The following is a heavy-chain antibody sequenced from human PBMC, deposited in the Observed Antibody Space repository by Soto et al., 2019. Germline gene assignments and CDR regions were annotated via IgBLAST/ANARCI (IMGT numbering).Heavy chain of an antibody. CDR2: IRSKANSYAT. J-gene: IGHJ4*02. CDR1: GFTFSGST. Sequence: EVQLVESGGGLVQPGGSLKLSCAASGFTFSGSTIHWVRQASGKGLEWVGRIRSKANSYATAYAASVKGRFVISRDDSKNTAYLQMNSLKTDDTAVYYCKAVAGNGGDYWGQGTLVTVSS. D-gene: IGHD6-19*01. CDR3: KAVAGNGGDY. V-gene: IGHV3-73*01.